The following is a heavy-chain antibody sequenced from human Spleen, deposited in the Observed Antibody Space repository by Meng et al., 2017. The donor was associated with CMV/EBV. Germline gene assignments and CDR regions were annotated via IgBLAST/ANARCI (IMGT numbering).Heavy chain of an antibody. D-gene: IGHD6-19*01. Sequence: SGYTFTSYYIPWVRQAPGHGLEWMGMIEPGGGSTTYAQKFQGRVTLTRDMSASTVYMELSSLRSEDTAVYYCARDQIAVSGLSYYFDFWGQGTLVTVSS. CDR1: GYTFTSYY. V-gene: IGHV1-46*01. CDR2: IEPGGGST. CDR3: ARDQIAVSGLSYYFDF. J-gene: IGHJ4*02.